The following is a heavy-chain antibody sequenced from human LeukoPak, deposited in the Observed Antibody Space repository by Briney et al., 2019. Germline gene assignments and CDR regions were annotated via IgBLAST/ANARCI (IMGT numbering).Heavy chain of an antibody. CDR3: AGIIFGVGLTYYYYGMDV. J-gene: IGHJ6*02. D-gene: IGHD3-3*01. Sequence: SETLSLTCAVYGGSFSGYYWSWIRQPPGKGLEWIGEINHSGSTNYNPSLKSRVTISVDTSKNQFSLKLSSVTAADTAVYYCAGIIFGVGLTYYYYGMDVWGQGTTVTVSS. CDR2: INHSGST. CDR1: GGSFSGYY. V-gene: IGHV4-34*01.